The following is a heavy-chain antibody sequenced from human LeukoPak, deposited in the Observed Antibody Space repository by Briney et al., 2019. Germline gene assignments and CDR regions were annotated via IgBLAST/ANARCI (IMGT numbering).Heavy chain of an antibody. D-gene: IGHD3-22*01. J-gene: IGHJ3*02. CDR1: GFTFSSYA. Sequence: GRSLRLSCAASGFTFSSYAMLWVRQAPGKGREWVAVISYDGSNKYYADSVKGRFTISRDNSKNSLYLQMNRMRAEDTAVYYCARALGAHYYDSSGYKSDAFDIWGQGTMVTVSS. CDR3: ARALGAHYYDSSGYKSDAFDI. CDR2: ISYDGSNK. V-gene: IGHV3-30-3*01.